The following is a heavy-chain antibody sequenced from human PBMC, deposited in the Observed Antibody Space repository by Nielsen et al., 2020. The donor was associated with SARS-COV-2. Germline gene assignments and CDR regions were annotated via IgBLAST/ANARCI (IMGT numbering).Heavy chain of an antibody. V-gene: IGHV4-34*01. CDR2: INHSGST. CDR3: ARGRYFDSYYMDV. J-gene: IGHJ6*03. D-gene: IGHD3-9*01. CDR1: GGSFSGYY. Sequence: SETLSLICAVYGGSFSGYYWSWIRQPPGKGLEWIGEINHSGSTNYNPSLKSRVTISVDTSKNQFSLKLSSVTAADTAVYYCARGRYFDSYYMDVWGKGTTVTVSS.